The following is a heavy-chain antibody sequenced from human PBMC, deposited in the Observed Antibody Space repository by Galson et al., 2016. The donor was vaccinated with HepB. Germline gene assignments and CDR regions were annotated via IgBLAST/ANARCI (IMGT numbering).Heavy chain of an antibody. D-gene: IGHD4-17*01. V-gene: IGHV1-18*04. CDR3: ARDQTDYGDYVAY. CDR1: GYTFTDYG. J-gene: IGHJ4*02. CDR2: ISAYSGDT. Sequence: SVKVSCKASGYTFTDYGFSWVRQAPGQGPEWMGWISAYSGDTNYAPNFEGRVTISRDTPTTATYLEVRSLRADDTAIYYCARDQTDYGDYVAYWGQGTLVTVSS.